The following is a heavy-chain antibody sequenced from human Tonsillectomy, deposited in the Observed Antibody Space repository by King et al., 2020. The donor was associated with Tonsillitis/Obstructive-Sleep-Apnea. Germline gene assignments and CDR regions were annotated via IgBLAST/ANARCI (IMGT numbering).Heavy chain of an antibody. CDR3: ARGVTYSSGWYFDY. CDR1: GDSISSLSHY. J-gene: IGHJ4*02. Sequence: QLQESGPGLVKPSETLSLTCTVSGDSISSLSHYWGWIRQPPGKGLEWIGSIYYNGNTYFSPSLKSRVTISIDTSKNQFSLKLCSVTAADTAVYYCARGVTYSSGWYFDYWGQGTVVAVSS. CDR2: IYYNGNT. V-gene: IGHV4-39*07. D-gene: IGHD6-19*01.